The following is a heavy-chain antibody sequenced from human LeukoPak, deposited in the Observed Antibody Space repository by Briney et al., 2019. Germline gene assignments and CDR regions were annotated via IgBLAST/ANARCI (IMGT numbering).Heavy chain of an antibody. V-gene: IGHV3-30*18. J-gene: IGHJ4*02. CDR3: AKEEMQDGSSGYPDY. Sequence: PGGSLRLSCAASGFTFSSYGMHWVRQAPGKGLEWVAVISYDGSNKNYADSVKGRFTISRDNSENTLYLQMNSLRAEDTAVYFCAKEEMQDGSSGYPDYWGQGTLVTVSS. D-gene: IGHD3-22*01. CDR1: GFTFSSYG. CDR2: ISYDGSNK.